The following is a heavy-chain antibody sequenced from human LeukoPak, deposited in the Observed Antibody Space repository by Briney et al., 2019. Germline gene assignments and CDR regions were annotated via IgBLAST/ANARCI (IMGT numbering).Heavy chain of an antibody. V-gene: IGHV1-18*01. Sequence: ASVKVSCKASGYTFTSYGISWVRQAPGQGLEWMGWISTYNGNTNYAQKLQGRVTMSTDTSTSTAYMELRSLRSDDTAVYYCARNPLGSGWYGDWFDPWGQGTLVTVSS. CDR3: ARNPLGSGWYGDWFDP. CDR2: ISTYNGNT. D-gene: IGHD6-19*01. J-gene: IGHJ5*02. CDR1: GYTFTSYG.